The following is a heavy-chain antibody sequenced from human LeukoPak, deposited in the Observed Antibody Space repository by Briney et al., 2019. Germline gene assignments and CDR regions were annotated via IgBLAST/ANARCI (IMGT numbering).Heavy chain of an antibody. J-gene: IGHJ4*02. CDR2: IYGGGST. V-gene: IGHV3-66*01. CDR1: GFTVSYNY. Sequence: GGSLRLSCAASGFTVSYNYLTWVRQAPGKGLECVSLIYGGGSTYYAGSVKGRFTISRDNSKNASYLQMNSLRAEDTAVYYCARDLYSRGWYALGYWGQGTLVTVSS. CDR3: ARDLYSRGWYALGY. D-gene: IGHD6-19*01.